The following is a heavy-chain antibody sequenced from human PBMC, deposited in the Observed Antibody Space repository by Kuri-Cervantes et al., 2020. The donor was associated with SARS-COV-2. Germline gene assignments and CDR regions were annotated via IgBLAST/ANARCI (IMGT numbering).Heavy chain of an antibody. V-gene: IGHV1-8*03. D-gene: IGHD3-10*01. J-gene: IGHJ4*02. CDR2: MNPNSGNT. CDR1: GYTLTSYD. Sequence: ASVTVSCKASGYTLTSYDIHWVRQATGQGLEWMGWMNPNSGNTGYAQKLQGRVTITRNTSISTAYMELRSLRSDDTAVYYCARGNYGSGSYALDYWGQGTLVTVSS. CDR3: ARGNYGSGSYALDY.